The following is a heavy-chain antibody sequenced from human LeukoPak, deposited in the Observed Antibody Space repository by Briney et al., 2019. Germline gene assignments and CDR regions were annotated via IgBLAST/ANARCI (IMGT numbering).Heavy chain of an antibody. CDR1: GYTFTDYY. J-gene: IGHJ4*02. CDR3: ARDPPKYSSSWYFNFDN. V-gene: IGHV1-2*02. Sequence: GASVKVSCKASGYTFTDYYINWVRQAPGQGLEWMGWINPHSGGTNYAQKFRGRVTVTRDTSIMTAYMDLSSLTSDDTAVYYCARDPPKYSSSWYFNFDNWGQGTLVTVSS. CDR2: INPHSGGT. D-gene: IGHD6-13*01.